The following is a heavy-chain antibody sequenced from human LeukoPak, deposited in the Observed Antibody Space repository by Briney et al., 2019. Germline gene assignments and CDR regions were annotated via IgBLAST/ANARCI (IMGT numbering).Heavy chain of an antibody. D-gene: IGHD2-21*01. CDR3: AKDRVIIYYYMDV. CDR1: GFTFSNYA. Sequence: GGSLRLSCAAAGFTFSNYAMSWVRQAPGKGLEWVSSISGSAGTTYYADSVKGRFTISRDNSKNTLYLQMTSLRAEDTAVYYCAKDRVIIYYYMDVWGKGTTVTVSS. CDR2: ISGSAGTT. V-gene: IGHV3-23*01. J-gene: IGHJ6*03.